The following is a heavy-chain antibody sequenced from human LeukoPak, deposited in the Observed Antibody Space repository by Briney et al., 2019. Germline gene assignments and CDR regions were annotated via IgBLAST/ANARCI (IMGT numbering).Heavy chain of an antibody. J-gene: IGHJ4*02. V-gene: IGHV4-59*12. CDR3: ARGDSSGYL. CDR1: GVSISSYY. D-gene: IGHD3-22*01. CDR2: IYYSGST. Sequence: SETLSLTCTVSGVSISSYYWSWIRQPPGKGLEWIGYIYYSGSTNYNPSLKSRVTISVDTSKNQFSLKLSSVTAADTAVYYCARGDSSGYLWGQGTLVTISS.